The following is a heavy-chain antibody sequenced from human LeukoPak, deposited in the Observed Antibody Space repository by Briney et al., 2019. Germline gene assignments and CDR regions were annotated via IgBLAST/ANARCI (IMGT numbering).Heavy chain of an antibody. CDR3: ARPARY. V-gene: IGHV4-59*08. Sequence: KPSETLSLTCTVSGGSISRYYWSWIRQPPGKGLEWIGYIYYSGSTYYNPSLKSRVTISVDTSKNQFSLKLSSVTAADTAVYYCARPARYWGQGTLVTVSS. J-gene: IGHJ4*02. CDR2: IYYSGST. CDR1: GGSISRYY.